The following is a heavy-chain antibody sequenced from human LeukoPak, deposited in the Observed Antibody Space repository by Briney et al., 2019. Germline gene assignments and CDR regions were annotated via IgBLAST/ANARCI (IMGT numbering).Heavy chain of an antibody. CDR3: ARGRQDGVPYSGSYGGDAFDI. D-gene: IGHD1-26*01. J-gene: IGHJ3*02. CDR1: GGSISSGGYY. Sequence: PSQTLSLTCTVSGGSISSGGYYWSWIRQPPGKGLEWIGYIYHSGSTYYNPSLKSRVTISVDRSKNQFSLKLSSVTAADTAVYYCARGRQDGVPYSGSYGGDAFDIWGQGTMVTVSS. CDR2: IYHSGST. V-gene: IGHV4-30-2*01.